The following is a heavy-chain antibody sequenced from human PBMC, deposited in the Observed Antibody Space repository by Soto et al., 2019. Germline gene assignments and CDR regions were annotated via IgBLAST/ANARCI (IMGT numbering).Heavy chain of an antibody. CDR3: TTDLSGIAARRRSHLYYYYGMDV. D-gene: IGHD6-6*01. CDR1: GFTFSNAW. CDR2: IKSKTDGGTT. J-gene: IGHJ6*02. Sequence: PXGSLRLSCAASGFTFSNAWMSWVRQAPGKGLDWVGRIKSKTDGGTTDYAAPVKGRFTISRDDSKNTLYLQMNSLKTEDTAVYYCTTDLSGIAARRRSHLYYYYGMDVWGQGNTVTVSS. V-gene: IGHV3-15*01.